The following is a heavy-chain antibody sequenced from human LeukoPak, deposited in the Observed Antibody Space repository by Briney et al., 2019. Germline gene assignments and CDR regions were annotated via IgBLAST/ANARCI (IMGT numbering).Heavy chain of an antibody. Sequence: PGGSLRLSCAASGFTFDDYAMHWVRQAPGKGLEWVSVIYSGGSTYYADSVKGRFTISRDNSKNTLYLQMNSLRAEDTAVYYCARDSSGWYAPPDYWGQGTLVTVSS. CDR3: ARDSSGWYAPPDY. CDR2: IYSGGST. J-gene: IGHJ4*02. CDR1: GFTFDDYA. D-gene: IGHD6-19*01. V-gene: IGHV3-53*01.